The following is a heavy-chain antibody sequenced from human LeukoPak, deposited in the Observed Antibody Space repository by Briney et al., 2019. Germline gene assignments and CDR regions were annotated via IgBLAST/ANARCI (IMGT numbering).Heavy chain of an antibody. V-gene: IGHV3-11*01. Sequence: GGSLRLSCAPAGFIFSDYYVRWNRQAPGRLRGWVAYIITSVSTIYYTDSGKGRFTISRDNAKNSRDLEMTSLRAEDTAVYYCARVRSYYFDYWGQGTLVTVSS. J-gene: IGHJ4*02. CDR1: GFIFSDYY. CDR2: IITSVSTI. CDR3: ARVRSYYFDY. D-gene: IGHD3-10*01.